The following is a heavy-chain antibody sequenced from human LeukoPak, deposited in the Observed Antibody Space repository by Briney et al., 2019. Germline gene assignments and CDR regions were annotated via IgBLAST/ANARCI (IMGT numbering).Heavy chain of an antibody. CDR2: VYYNGAT. Sequence: SETLSFTCIVSGGSISNSNCYWGWIRQPPEKGLEWIASVYYNGATYYNPSLKSRITISIDTSKHQFPLKLSSVTAADTAMYFCARRCGTFDSWGQGTLVTVSS. CDR3: ARRCGTFDS. CDR1: GGSISNSNCY. D-gene: IGHD1-26*01. V-gene: IGHV4-39*01. J-gene: IGHJ4*02.